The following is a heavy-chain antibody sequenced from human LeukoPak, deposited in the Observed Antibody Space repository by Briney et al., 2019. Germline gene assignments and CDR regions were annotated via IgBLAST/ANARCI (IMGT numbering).Heavy chain of an antibody. V-gene: IGHV4-38-2*01. CDR1: GYSISSGYY. D-gene: IGHD6-19*01. CDR2: IYHSGST. Sequence: SETLSLTCAVSGYSISSGYYWGWIRQPPGKGLEWIGSIYHSGSTYYNPSLKSRVAISVDTSKNQFSLKLSSVTAADTAVYYCAIAVAGTIDYWDQGTLVTVSS. CDR3: AIAVAGTIDY. J-gene: IGHJ4*02.